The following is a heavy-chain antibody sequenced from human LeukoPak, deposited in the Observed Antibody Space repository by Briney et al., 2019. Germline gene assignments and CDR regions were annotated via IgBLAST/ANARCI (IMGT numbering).Heavy chain of an antibody. CDR1: GFTFSTYG. Sequence: GGSLRLSCAASGFTFSTYGMHWVRQAPGKGLEWVAFIQYDGSNKYYADSVKGRFTISRDNSKNTLYLQMNSLRAEDTAVYYCARDQQYYDSSGYVYWFDPWGQGTLVTVSS. J-gene: IGHJ5*02. V-gene: IGHV3-30*02. CDR3: ARDQQYYDSSGYVYWFDP. D-gene: IGHD3-22*01. CDR2: IQYDGSNK.